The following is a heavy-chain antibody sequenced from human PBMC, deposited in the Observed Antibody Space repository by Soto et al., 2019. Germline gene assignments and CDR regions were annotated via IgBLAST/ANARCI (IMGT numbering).Heavy chain of an antibody. J-gene: IGHJ6*02. V-gene: IGHV3-23*04. Sequence: EVQLGDSGGGLVQPGGSLRLSCAASVFTFSSYAIIWGRQAPGKGLEWVSAISSGGLTYYVDSEKGRFTISRDNSKSTLYLQMNSLKTEDTAAYYCAKTLGHFSDGVDVWGQGTTVTVSS. CDR2: ISSGGLT. CDR1: VFTFSSYA. CDR3: AKTLGHFSDGVDV. D-gene: IGHD6-25*01.